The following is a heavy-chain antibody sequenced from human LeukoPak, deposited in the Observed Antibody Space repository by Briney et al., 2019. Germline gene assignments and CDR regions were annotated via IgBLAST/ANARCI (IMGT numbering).Heavy chain of an antibody. CDR2: IKQDGSEK. Sequence: GGSLRLSCASSGFSLSSYWMSWVRQAPGKGLKWVASIKQDGSEKYYVDSVKGRFTISRDSAKKSLYLQMNNLRAEDTAVYYCARALDSSSSRYQAFEYWGQGTPVTVSS. CDR3: ARALDSSSSRYQAFEY. V-gene: IGHV3-7*01. CDR1: GFSLSSYW. D-gene: IGHD2-2*01. J-gene: IGHJ4*02.